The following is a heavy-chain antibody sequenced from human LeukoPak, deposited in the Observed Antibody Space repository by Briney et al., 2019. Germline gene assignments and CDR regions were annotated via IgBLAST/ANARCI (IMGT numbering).Heavy chain of an antibody. CDR1: GGSISSGGYY. CDR2: IYHSGST. CDR3: ARGLVGYQLLGPYYFDY. Sequence: PSETLSLTCTVSGGSISSGGYYWSWIRQPPGKGLEWIGYIYHSGSTYYNPSLKSRVTISVDRSKNQFSLKLSSVTAAGTAVYYCARGLVGYQLLGPYYFDYWGQGTLVTVSS. J-gene: IGHJ4*02. D-gene: IGHD2-2*01. V-gene: IGHV4-30-2*01.